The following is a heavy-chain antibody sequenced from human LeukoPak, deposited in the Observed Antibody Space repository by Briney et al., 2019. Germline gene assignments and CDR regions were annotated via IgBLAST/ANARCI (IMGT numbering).Heavy chain of an antibody. CDR2: IKTDGSST. D-gene: IGHD3-10*01. Sequence: GGSLRLSCAASGFTFSSYWMHWVRQAPGKGLVWVSHIKTDGSSTNCAESVKGRFTISRDNAKNTVYLQMNSLRAEDTAVYYCARDYVSGSFGPWGQGTLVTVSS. V-gene: IGHV3-74*01. J-gene: IGHJ5*02. CDR3: ARDYVSGSFGP. CDR1: GFTFSSYW.